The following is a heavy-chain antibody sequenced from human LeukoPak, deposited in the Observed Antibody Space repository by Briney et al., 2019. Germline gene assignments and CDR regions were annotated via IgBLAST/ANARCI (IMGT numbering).Heavy chain of an antibody. CDR2: IWYDRSSK. CDR1: GFTFSGYG. D-gene: IGHD3-10*01. CDR3: ARSDYGTGRYAFYFDY. Sequence: GGSLILSCAASGFTFSGYGMHWVRQAPGKGLEWVALIWYDRSSKYYANSVKGRFTISRDNAKKTLYLQMDSLRDEDTAVYYCARSDYGTGRYAFYFDYWGQGTQVTVSS. V-gene: IGHV3-33*01. J-gene: IGHJ4*02.